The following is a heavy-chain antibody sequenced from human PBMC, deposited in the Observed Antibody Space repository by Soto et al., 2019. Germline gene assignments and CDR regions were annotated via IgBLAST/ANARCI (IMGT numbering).Heavy chain of an antibody. D-gene: IGHD6-19*01. Sequence: QVQLVESGGGVVQPGRSLRLSCAASGFTFSSYGMHWVRQAPGKGLEWVAVIWYDGSNKYYADSVKGQFTISRDNSKHTLYLQMNSLRAEDTAVYYCARAPQWLGGALDYWGQGTLVTVSS. V-gene: IGHV3-33*01. CDR2: IWYDGSNK. CDR3: ARAPQWLGGALDY. J-gene: IGHJ4*02. CDR1: GFTFSSYG.